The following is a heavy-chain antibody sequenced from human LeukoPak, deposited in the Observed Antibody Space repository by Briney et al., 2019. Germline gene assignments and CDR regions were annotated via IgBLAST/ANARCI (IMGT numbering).Heavy chain of an antibody. CDR3: ARDLFKSKPTNNWFDP. CDR2: TYYKSKWYN. Sequence: SQTLSLTFAISGDSVSSNSAAWNWIRQSPSRGLEWLGRTYYKSKWYNDYAVSVKSRITIDPDTSKNQFSLQLNSVTPEDTAVYYCARDLFKSKPTNNWFDPWGQGTLVTVSS. J-gene: IGHJ5*02. CDR1: GDSVSSNSAA. D-gene: IGHD1-14*01. V-gene: IGHV6-1*01.